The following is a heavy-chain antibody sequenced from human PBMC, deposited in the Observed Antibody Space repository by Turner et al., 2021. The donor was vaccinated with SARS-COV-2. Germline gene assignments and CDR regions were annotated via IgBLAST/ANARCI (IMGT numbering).Heavy chain of an antibody. CDR3: ARNRVDCGGDCYSFDY. D-gene: IGHD2-21*01. CDR2: IWYDGSNK. Sequence: QVQLVESGGGVVQPGRSLRLSCAASGFTFSSYGRHWVRQAPGKGLEWVAIIWYDGSNKYYADSVKGRFTISRDNSKNTLYLQMNSLRAEDTAVYYCARNRVDCGGDCYSFDYWGQGTLVTVSS. CDR1: GFTFSSYG. J-gene: IGHJ4*02. V-gene: IGHV3-33*01.